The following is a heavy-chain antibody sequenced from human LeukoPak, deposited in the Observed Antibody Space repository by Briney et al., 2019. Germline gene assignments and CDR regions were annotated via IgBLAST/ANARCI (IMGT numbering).Heavy chain of an antibody. CDR2: ITASSSST. CDR1: GFTFSIYS. CDR3: ARERGYYDSTFDY. D-gene: IGHD3-22*01. V-gene: IGHV3-21*05. J-gene: IGHJ4*02. Sequence: GGSLRLSCAASGFTFSIYSMNWVRQAPGKGLEWVSHITASSSSTYYADSVKGRFTISRDNAKNSLYLQMNSLRAEDTAVYYCARERGYYDSTFDYWGQGTLVTVSS.